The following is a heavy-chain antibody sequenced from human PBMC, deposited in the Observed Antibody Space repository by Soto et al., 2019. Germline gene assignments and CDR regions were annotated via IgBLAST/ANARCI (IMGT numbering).Heavy chain of an antibody. Sequence: GASVKVSCKASGYIFTDYYMHWVRQAPGQGLEWMGWINPNSGGTNYAQKFQGWVTMTRDTSISTAYMELSRLRSDDTAVYYCARDRAIGYFDYWGQGTLVTVSS. CDR3: ARDRAIGYFDY. V-gene: IGHV1-2*04. J-gene: IGHJ4*02. D-gene: IGHD1-26*01. CDR1: GYIFTDYY. CDR2: INPNSGGT.